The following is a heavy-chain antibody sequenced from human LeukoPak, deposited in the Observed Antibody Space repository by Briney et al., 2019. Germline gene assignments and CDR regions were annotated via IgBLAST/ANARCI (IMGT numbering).Heavy chain of an antibody. J-gene: IGHJ5*02. D-gene: IGHD2-2*01. Sequence: SVKVSYKASGGTLSRFAISWVRQAPGQGLEWMGGIIAIFGTANYAQKFQGRVTITADESTSTAYMELSSLTSEDTAVYYCARVVTPRYCSSPSCYWKGWFDPWGQGTLVTVSS. V-gene: IGHV1-69*13. CDR2: IIAIFGTA. CDR1: GGTLSRFA. CDR3: ARVVTPRYCSSPSCYWKGWFDP.